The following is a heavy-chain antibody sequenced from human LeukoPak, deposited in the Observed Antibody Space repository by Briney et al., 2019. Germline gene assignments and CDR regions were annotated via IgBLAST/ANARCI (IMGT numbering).Heavy chain of an antibody. D-gene: IGHD4-11*01. Sequence: GGSLRLSCAASGFTSSSYWMSWVRQAPGKGLEWVANIKQDGSEKYYVDSMKGRFTISRDNAKNSLYLQMNSLRAEDTAVYYCARDTKQTTTAVDYWGQGTLVTVSS. V-gene: IGHV3-7*01. CDR1: GFTSSSYW. J-gene: IGHJ4*02. CDR2: IKQDGSEK. CDR3: ARDTKQTTTAVDY.